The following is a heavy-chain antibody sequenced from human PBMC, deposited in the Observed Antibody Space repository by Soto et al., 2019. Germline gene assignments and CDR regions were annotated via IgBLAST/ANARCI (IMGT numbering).Heavy chain of an antibody. CDR2: ISYDGSDK. CDR3: AKPGLWFEKLVSPNWFDP. D-gene: IGHD3-10*01. J-gene: IGHJ5*02. Sequence: GGSLRLSCAVSGFTFSSYGMYWVRQAPGKGLEWVAIISYDGSDKFYTDSVKGRFTISRDNSKNTLFLQMNSLRAEDTAVYYCAKPGLWFEKLVSPNWFDPWGQGTLVTVSS. CDR1: GFTFSSYG. V-gene: IGHV3-30*18.